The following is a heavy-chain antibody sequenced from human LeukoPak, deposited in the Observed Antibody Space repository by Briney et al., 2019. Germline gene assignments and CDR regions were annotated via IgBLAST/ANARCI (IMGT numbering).Heavy chain of an antibody. CDR3: ASWGATGYSRLYYFDY. V-gene: IGHV4-59*12. CDR1: GGSISSYY. CDR2: IYYSGST. Sequence: SETLSLTCTVSGGSISSYYWSWIRQPPGKGLEWIGYIYYSGSTNYNPSLKSRVTISVDTSKNQFSLKLSSVTAADTAVYYCASWGATGYSRLYYFDYWGQGTLVTVSS. J-gene: IGHJ4*02. D-gene: IGHD6-13*01.